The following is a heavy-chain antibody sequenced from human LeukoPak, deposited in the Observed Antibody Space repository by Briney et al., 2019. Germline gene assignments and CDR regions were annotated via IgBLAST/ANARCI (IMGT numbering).Heavy chain of an antibody. V-gene: IGHV1-2*02. D-gene: IGHD3-22*01. CDR2: INPNSGGT. CDR3: ARARYDSSGCYGY. CDR1: GYTFTGCY. Sequence: ASVKVSCKASGYTFTGCYMHWVRQAPGQGLEWMGWINPNSGGTNYAQKFQGRVTMTRDTSISTAYMELSRLRSDDTAVYYCARARYDSSGCYGYWGQGTLVTVSS. J-gene: IGHJ4*02.